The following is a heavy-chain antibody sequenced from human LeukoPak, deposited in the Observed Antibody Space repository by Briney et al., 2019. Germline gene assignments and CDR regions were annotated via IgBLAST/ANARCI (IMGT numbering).Heavy chain of an antibody. CDR1: GGSISSGSYY. CDR2: IYTSGST. Sequence: SETLSLTCTVSGGSISSGSYYWSWIRQPAGKGLEWIGRIYTSGSTNYNPSLKSRVTISVDTSKNQFSLKLSSVTAADTAVYYCARKRSYSYGLNYYYYGMDVWGQGTTVTVSS. V-gene: IGHV4-61*02. D-gene: IGHD5-18*01. CDR3: ARKRSYSYGLNYYYYGMDV. J-gene: IGHJ6*02.